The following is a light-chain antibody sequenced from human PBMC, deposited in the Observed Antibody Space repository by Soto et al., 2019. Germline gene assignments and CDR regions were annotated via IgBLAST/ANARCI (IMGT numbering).Light chain of an antibody. CDR2: GAS. CDR3: QQYYNWPIT. J-gene: IGKJ5*01. Sequence: EIVMTQSPATLSVSPGERATLSCRASQSISSNLAWYQQKPGQAPRLLIYGASTRATGIPARFSGRGSGTEFILTISSLQSEDFAVYYCQQYYNWPITFGQGTRLEIK. V-gene: IGKV3-15*01. CDR1: QSISSN.